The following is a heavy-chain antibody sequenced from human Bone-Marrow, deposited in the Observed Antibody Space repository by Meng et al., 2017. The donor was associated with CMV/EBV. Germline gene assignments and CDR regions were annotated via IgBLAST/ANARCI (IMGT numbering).Heavy chain of an antibody. V-gene: IGHV4-39*07. CDR2: ISYSGST. CDR1: DGSIRSNTYY. J-gene: IGHJ4*02. Sequence: SETLSLTCTVSDGSIRSNTYYWGWIRQPPGKGLEWIGSISYSGSTYYTPSLKSRVTISADTSKSQFSLNLSSVTAADTAIYYCASITLWYTRFDHWGQGTRVTVSS. CDR3: ASITLWYTRFDH. D-gene: IGHD2-21*01.